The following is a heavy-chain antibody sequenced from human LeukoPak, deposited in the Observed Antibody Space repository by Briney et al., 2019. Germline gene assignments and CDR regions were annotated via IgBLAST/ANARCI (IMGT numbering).Heavy chain of an antibody. CDR1: GGSISSSSYY. V-gene: IGHV4-39*01. CDR2: IYYSGST. CDR3: VTRKGYSSSWYSRGYFDY. Sequence: PSETLSLTCTVSGGSISSSSYYWGWIRQPPGKGLEWIGSIYYSGSTYYNPSLKSRVTISVDTSKNQFSLKLSSVTAADTAVYYCVTRKGYSSSWYSRGYFDYWGQGTLVTVSS. J-gene: IGHJ4*02. D-gene: IGHD6-13*01.